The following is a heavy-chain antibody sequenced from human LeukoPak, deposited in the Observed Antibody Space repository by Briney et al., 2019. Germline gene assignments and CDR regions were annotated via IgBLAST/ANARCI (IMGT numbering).Heavy chain of an antibody. J-gene: IGHJ6*03. CDR3: AKRRGLELLYYYYMDV. D-gene: IGHD1-7*01. CDR1: GFTFEDYT. V-gene: IGHV3-43*01. Sequence: GGSLRLSCAASGFTFEDYTMHWVRQAPGKGLEWVSLISWDGDSTYYADSVKGRFTISRDNSNNTLYLQMNSLRAEDTAVYYCAKRRGLELLYYYYMDVWGKGTTVTVSS. CDR2: ISWDGDST.